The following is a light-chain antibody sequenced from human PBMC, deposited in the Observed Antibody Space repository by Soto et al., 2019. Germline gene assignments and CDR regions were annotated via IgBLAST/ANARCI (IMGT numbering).Light chain of an antibody. J-gene: IGKJ1*01. V-gene: IGKV3-20*01. CDR3: RQYASSPET. Sequence: EIVLTQSPGTLSLSPGERATLSCRASRSITSRYLAWYQQRPGQAPRLLIYGASSRATGIPDRFSGSGSGTDFTLTISRLEPEDFAVYYCRQYASSPETFXQGTKVDIK. CDR1: RSITSRY. CDR2: GAS.